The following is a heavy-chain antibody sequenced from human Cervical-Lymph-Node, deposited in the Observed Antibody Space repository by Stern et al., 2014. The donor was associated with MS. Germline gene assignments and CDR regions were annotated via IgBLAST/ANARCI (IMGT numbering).Heavy chain of an antibody. CDR3: ARRALGETVVVPAAILGQGMDV. D-gene: IGHD2-2*01. J-gene: IGHJ6*02. V-gene: IGHV3-30*04. Sequence: VQLVESGGGVVQPGRSLRLSCAASGFAFTSHAMHWVRQAPGKGLDWVAVISFDGRNQYYADSAKGRFTISRDNSKNTLYLEMNSLRPEDTAVYFCARRALGETVVVPAAILGQGMDVWGQGTTVTVSS. CDR2: ISFDGRNQ. CDR1: GFAFTSHA.